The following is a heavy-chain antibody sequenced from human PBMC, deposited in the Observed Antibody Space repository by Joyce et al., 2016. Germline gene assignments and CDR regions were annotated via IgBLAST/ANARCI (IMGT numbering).Heavy chain of an antibody. CDR3: ARAKTVVVAYTLRDGFDV. V-gene: IGHV3-23*04. J-gene: IGHJ3*01. CDR1: GLSNKNV. Sequence: QLEESGGTLVHPGGSLRLSCKVSYGLSNKNVMSWVRQAPGMGLGWVSAIGASGGGRYYADSVKGRFTVSRDNSKNMMYLEMTSLQIEDTAVYYCARAKTVVVAYTLRDGFDVWGQGTQVAVSS. D-gene: IGHD2-15*01. CDR2: IGASGGGR.